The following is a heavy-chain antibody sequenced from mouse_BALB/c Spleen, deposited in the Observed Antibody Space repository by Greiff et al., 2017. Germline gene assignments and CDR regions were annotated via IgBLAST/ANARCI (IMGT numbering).Heavy chain of an antibody. CDR3: VREGLRLRAMDY. CDR1: GFSLTSYD. CDR2: IWTGGGT. D-gene: IGHD1-2*01. J-gene: IGHJ4*01. V-gene: IGHV2-9-2*01. Sequence: QVQLQQSGPGLVAPSQSLSITCTVSGFSLTSYDISWIRQPPGKGLEWLGVIWTGGGTNYNSAFMSRLSISKDNSKSQVFLKMNSLQTDDTAIYYCVREGLRLRAMDYWGQGTSVTVSA.